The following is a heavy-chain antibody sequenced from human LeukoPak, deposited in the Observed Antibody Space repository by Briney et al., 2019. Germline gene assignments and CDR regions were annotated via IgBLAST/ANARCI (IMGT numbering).Heavy chain of an antibody. J-gene: IGHJ4*02. V-gene: IGHV3-23*01. CDR3: ATALYFCTISVANKGEYDY. D-gene: IGHD2-2*01. Sequence: GGSLRLSCAQSGDSSLSSMLCRACQAPGKGLEWVSAISGSGGSTYYADSVKGRFTISRDNSKNTLYLQMNSLRVEDTAVYYWATALYFCTISVANKGEYDYWGQGTLVTVSS. CDR1: DSSLSSML. CDR2: ISGSGGST.